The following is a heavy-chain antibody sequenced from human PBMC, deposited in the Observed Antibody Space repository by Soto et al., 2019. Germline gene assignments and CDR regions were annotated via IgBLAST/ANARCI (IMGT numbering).Heavy chain of an antibody. Sequence: LLKVSCKASGGSFSIYASIRWSLNTRQGLEWMGGIIPLFGTPNYAQRFQGRVTITADESTSTAYMELSRLRSEDTAVYYCARDRDDYGSGNYYNRIDFWGQGTLVTVSS. CDR2: IIPLFGTP. V-gene: IGHV1-69*01. CDR1: GGSFSIYA. CDR3: ARDRDDYGSGNYYNRIDF. J-gene: IGHJ4*02. D-gene: IGHD3-10*01.